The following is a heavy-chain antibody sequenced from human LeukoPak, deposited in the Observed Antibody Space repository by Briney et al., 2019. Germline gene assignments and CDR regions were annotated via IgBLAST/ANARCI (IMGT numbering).Heavy chain of an antibody. CDR1: GFSFSSYE. J-gene: IGHJ6*03. Sequence: GGSLRLSCTASGFSFSSYEMNWVRQAPGKGLEWISYISASGTLTHYADSVEGRFTISRDNAKNSLFLQMNSLRGEDTAVYYCARVLTAMVTYYYYYYMDVWGKGTTVTVSS. CDR2: ISASGTLT. V-gene: IGHV3-48*03. D-gene: IGHD5-18*01. CDR3: ARVLTAMVTYYYYYYMDV.